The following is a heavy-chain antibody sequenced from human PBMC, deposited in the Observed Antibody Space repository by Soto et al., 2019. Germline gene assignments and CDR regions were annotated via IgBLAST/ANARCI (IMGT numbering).Heavy chain of an antibody. D-gene: IGHD2-15*01. CDR1: GFRFSDYH. Sequence: QAQLVESGGGLVKSGRSLRLSCVASGFRFSDYHMSWIRQVPGKGLEWISYISNGGTIIYYAGSVKARFTISRANARNSLDLQMNSLRAADTAIYYCARVPPPSCGGGSCSPFWGQGTLVTVSS. V-gene: IGHV3-11*01. CDR2: ISNGGTII. CDR3: ARVPPPSCGGGSCSPF. J-gene: IGHJ4*02.